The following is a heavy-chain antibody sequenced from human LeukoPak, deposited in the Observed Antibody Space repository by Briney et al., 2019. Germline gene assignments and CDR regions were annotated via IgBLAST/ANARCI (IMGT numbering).Heavy chain of an antibody. V-gene: IGHV4-34*01. CDR3: ARHYYDSSGYPEYFQH. CDR2: INHSGST. CDR1: GGSFSGYY. Sequence: SETLSLTCAVYGGSFSGYYWSWIRQPPGKGLEWIGEINHSGSTNYNPSLKSRVTISVDTSKNQFSLKLSSVTAADTAVYYCARHYYDSSGYPEYFQHWGQGTLVTVSS. D-gene: IGHD3-22*01. J-gene: IGHJ1*01.